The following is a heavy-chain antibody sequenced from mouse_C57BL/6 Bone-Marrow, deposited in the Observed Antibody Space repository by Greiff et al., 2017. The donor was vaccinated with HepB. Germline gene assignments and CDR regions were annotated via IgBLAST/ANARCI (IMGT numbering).Heavy chain of an antibody. J-gene: IGHJ2*01. CDR3: ARGVGRYYFDY. CDR1: GYTFTDYY. D-gene: IGHD4-1*01. CDR2: FYPGSGNT. Sequence: QVQLQQSGAELVRPGASVKLSCKASGYTFTDYYINWVKQRPGQGLEWIARFYPGSGNTYYNEKFKGKAKLTAEKSSSTAYMQLSSLTSEASAVYFCARGVGRYYFDYWGQGTTLTVSS. V-gene: IGHV1-76*01.